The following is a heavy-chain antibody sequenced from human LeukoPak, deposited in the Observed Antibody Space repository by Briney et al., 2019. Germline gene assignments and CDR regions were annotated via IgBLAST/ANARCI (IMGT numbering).Heavy chain of an antibody. V-gene: IGHV1-18*01. Sequence: ASVKVSCKASGYTFTSYGISWVRQAPGQGLEWMGWISAYNGNTNYAQKLQGRVTMTTDTSTSTAYMELRSLRSDDTAVYYCARDRLDMLLGHNWFDPWGQGTLVTVSS. CDR3: ARDRLDMLLGHNWFDP. CDR2: ISAYNGNT. D-gene: IGHD3/OR15-3a*01. CDR1: GYTFTSYG. J-gene: IGHJ5*02.